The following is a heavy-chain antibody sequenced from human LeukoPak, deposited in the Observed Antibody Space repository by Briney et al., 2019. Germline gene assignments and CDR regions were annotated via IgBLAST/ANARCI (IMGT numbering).Heavy chain of an antibody. CDR3: ARDTAVGTRYFDY. CDR1: GGSISSSSNY. Sequence: SETLSLTCTVAGGSISSSSNYWGWIRQPPGKGLXXXGSIYYSGSTYYNPSLKSRVTISVDTSKNQFSLKLSSVTAADTAVYYCARDTAVGTRYFDYWGQGTLVTVSS. D-gene: IGHD5-18*01. V-gene: IGHV4-39*02. J-gene: IGHJ4*02. CDR2: IYYSGST.